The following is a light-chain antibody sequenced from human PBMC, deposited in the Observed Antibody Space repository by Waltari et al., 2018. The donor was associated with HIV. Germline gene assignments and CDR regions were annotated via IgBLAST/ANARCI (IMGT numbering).Light chain of an antibody. V-gene: IGLV1-40*01. Sequence: SVLTQPPSLSGAPGPRVTIPCTGSQSHNRAGYAVHRYQQVPGTAPKLLIYVNNNRPSGVPERFSGAKSDTSASLAIAGLQAEDEADYYCQSWDDSLSGYVFGTGSKVTVL. CDR1: QSHNRAGYA. CDR2: VNN. J-gene: IGLJ1*01. CDR3: QSWDDSLSGYV.